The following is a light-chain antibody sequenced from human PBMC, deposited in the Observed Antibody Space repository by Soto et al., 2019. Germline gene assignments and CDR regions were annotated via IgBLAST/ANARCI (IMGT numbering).Light chain of an antibody. CDR2: EVN. CDR3: FSFTTTRTQV. CDR1: SSDIGAYDY. Sequence: QSALTQPASLSGSPGQSITISCTATSSDIGAYDYVSWFQQHPGKAPKLMISEVNNRPSGVSNRFSDSKSGNTAYLTISGVQVEDEAEYFCFSFTTTRTQVFGNGTKV. V-gene: IGLV2-14*01. J-gene: IGLJ1*01.